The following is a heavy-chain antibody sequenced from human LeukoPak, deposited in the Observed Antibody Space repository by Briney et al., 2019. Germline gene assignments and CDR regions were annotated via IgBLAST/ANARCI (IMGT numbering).Heavy chain of an antibody. Sequence: ASVKVSCKASGYTFTSYDINWVRQAPGQGLEWMGWISAYNGNTNYAQKLQGRVTMTTDTSTSTAYMELRSLRSDDTAVYYCAGIHSGDIDYWGQGTLVTVSS. D-gene: IGHD6-13*01. CDR2: ISAYNGNT. J-gene: IGHJ4*02. CDR3: AGIHSGDIDY. CDR1: GYTFTSYD. V-gene: IGHV1-18*01.